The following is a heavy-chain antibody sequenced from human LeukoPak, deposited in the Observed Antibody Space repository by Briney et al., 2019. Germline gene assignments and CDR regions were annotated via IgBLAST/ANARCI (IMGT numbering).Heavy chain of an antibody. Sequence: GGSLRLSCAASGFTFDDYAMHWVRQAPGKGLEWVSGISWNSGRINYADSVKGRFTISRDNAKNSLYLQMNSLRAEDTALYYCEKNVYSGGRGYFDYGGQETLVPVSS. CDR3: EKNVYSGGRGYFDY. V-gene: IGHV3-9*01. J-gene: IGHJ4*02. CDR1: GFTFDDYA. CDR2: ISWNSGRI. D-gene: IGHD6-19*01.